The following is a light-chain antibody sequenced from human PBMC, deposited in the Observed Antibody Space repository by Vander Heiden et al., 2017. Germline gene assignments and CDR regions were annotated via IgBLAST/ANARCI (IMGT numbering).Light chain of an antibody. CDR2: GNS. Sequence: QSVLTPPPSVSGAPGQRLTISCPGSSSNIGAGYDVHWYQQLPGTAPKLLIYGNSNRPSGVPDRFSGSKSGTSASLAITGLQAEDEADYYCQSYDSSLSGWVFGGGTKLTVL. V-gene: IGLV1-40*01. J-gene: IGLJ3*02. CDR3: QSYDSSLSGWV. CDR1: SSNIGAGYD.